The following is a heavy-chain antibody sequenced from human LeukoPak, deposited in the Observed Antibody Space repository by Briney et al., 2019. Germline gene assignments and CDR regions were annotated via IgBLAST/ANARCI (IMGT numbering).Heavy chain of an antibody. CDR3: GGARKDGYYSGPLDY. J-gene: IGHJ4*02. CDR2: IYYSGST. D-gene: IGHD3-22*01. V-gene: IGHV4-59*01. Sequence: SETLSLTCTVSGGSISSYYWTWIRQPPGKGLEWIGYIYYSGSTNYNPSLKSRVTISVDTSKNQFSLKLSSVTAADTAVYYCGGARKDGYYSGPLDYWGQGTLVTVSS. CDR1: GGSISSYY.